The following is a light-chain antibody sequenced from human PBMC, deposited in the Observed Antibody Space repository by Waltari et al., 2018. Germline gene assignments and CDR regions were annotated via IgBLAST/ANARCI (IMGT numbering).Light chain of an antibody. CDR1: QSVSSN. V-gene: IGKV3-15*01. Sequence: ETMMTQSPATLSVSPGERATLACRASQSVSSNFAWYQQKPGQAPRLLIYGASTRATGIPARFGGSGSGTEFTLTISSLQSEDFAVYYCQQYNNWPRTFGPGTKVDIK. CDR3: QQYNNWPRT. CDR2: GAS. J-gene: IGKJ3*01.